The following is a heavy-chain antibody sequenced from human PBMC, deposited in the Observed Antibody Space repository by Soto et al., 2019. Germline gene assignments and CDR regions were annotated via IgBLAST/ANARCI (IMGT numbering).Heavy chain of an antibody. J-gene: IGHJ5*02. Sequence: GWSLRLSCAASGFTFSSYWMSWVRQAPGKGLEWVANIKQDGSEKYYVDSVKGRFTISRDNAKNSLYLQMNSLRAEDTAVYYCASHLEWLLWAPNWFDPWGQGTMVTVYS. CDR2: IKQDGSEK. CDR1: GFTFSSYW. CDR3: ASHLEWLLWAPNWFDP. D-gene: IGHD3-3*01. V-gene: IGHV3-7*03.